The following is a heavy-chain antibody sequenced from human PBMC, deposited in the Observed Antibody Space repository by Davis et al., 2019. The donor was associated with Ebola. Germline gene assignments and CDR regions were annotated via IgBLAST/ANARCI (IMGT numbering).Heavy chain of an antibody. V-gene: IGHV3-30*18. Sequence: PGGSLRLSCAASGFPFSSHGIHWVRQAPGKGLQWVAVISFDGSNKYYTDSVKGRFTVSRDNSKNTLYLQMNSLRAEDTAVYYCAKVSTYSSSSSFHYWGQGTLVTVSS. CDR2: ISFDGSNK. CDR3: AKVSTYSSSSSFHY. D-gene: IGHD6-6*01. CDR1: GFPFSSHG. J-gene: IGHJ4*02.